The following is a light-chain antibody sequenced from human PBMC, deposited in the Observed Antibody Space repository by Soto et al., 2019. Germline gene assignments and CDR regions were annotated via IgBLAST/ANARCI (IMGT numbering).Light chain of an antibody. CDR1: SNDVGGFNY. CDR3: NSYTSTSARV. V-gene: IGLV2-14*01. Sequence: QSALTQPASVSGSPGQSITISCTGTSNDVGGFNYVSWYQQHPGKAPKVIIYEVSNRPSGVSNRFSGSKSGNTASLTISGLQAEDEADYYCNSYTSTSARVFGGGTKFTVL. J-gene: IGLJ3*02. CDR2: EVS.